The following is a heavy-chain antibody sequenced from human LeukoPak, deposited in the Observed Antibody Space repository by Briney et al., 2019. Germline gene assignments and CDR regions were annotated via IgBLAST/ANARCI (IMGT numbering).Heavy chain of an antibody. J-gene: IGHJ4*02. V-gene: IGHV3-21*01. CDR1: GFTISSYS. CDR3: ARESRRVGEGDFDY. D-gene: IGHD1-26*01. Sequence: GGSLRLSCAASGFTISSYSMNWVRQAPGKGLEWVPSISSSSSYIYYSDSVKGRFTISRDNTKNSLFLEMNSLRAEDTAVYYCARESRRVGEGDFDYWGQGTLVTVSS. CDR2: ISSSSSYI.